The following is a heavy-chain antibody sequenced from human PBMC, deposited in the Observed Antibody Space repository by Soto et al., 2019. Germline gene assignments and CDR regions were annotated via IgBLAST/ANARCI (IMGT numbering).Heavy chain of an antibody. D-gene: IGHD2-15*01. CDR3: AKIIGPGFGWFDP. CDR2: ISYSGTT. CDR1: GGSISSGAYS. J-gene: IGHJ5*02. V-gene: IGHV4-31*11. Sequence: SETLSLTCAVSGGSISSGAYSWSWIRQHPGKGLEWIGYISYSGTTYYNPYLKSRVTMSLDVSKNHFSLNLTSVTAADTAIYYCAKIIGPGFGWFDPWGQGTLVTVSS.